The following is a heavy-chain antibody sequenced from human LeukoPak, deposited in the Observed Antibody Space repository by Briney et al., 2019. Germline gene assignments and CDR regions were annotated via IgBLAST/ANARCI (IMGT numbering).Heavy chain of an antibody. CDR2: VSYSGST. CDR1: GGSISNYY. CDR3: ARGGGYCGNGLCYDFDY. V-gene: IGHV4-59*01. J-gene: IGHJ4*02. D-gene: IGHD2-8*01. Sequence: PSETLSLTCTVSGGSISNYYRNWIRQPPGKGLEWIGYVSYSGSTNYNPSLKSRVTISLFTSKNQFSLILNSVTAADTAVYYCARGGGYCGNGLCYDFDYWGQGTLVTVSS.